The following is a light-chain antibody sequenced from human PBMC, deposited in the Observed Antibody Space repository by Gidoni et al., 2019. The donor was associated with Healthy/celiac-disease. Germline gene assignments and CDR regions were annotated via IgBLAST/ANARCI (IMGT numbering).Light chain of an antibody. CDR2: RNN. CDR1: SSNIGSNY. Sequence: QSVLTQPPSASVTPGQRVPISCSGSSSNIGSNYVYWYQQLPGTAPKLLIYRNNQRPSGVPDRFSGSKSGTSASLAISGLRSEDEADYYCAAWDDSLSGVVFGGGTKLTVL. J-gene: IGLJ2*01. V-gene: IGLV1-47*01. CDR3: AAWDDSLSGVV.